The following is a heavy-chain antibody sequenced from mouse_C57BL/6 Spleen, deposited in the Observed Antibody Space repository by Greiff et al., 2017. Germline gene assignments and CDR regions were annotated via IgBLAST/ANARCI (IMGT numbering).Heavy chain of an antibody. CDR3: ARHEVGPSNYVGFDY. Sequence: QVHVKQSGAELVKPGASVKLSCKASGYTFTESTIHWVKQRSGQGLEWIGWFDPGSGSIKYNEKFKDQATLTADKSSGNVYMELSRLTSEDSAVYFCARHEVGPSNYVGFDYWGQGTTLTVSS. CDR2: FDPGSGSI. V-gene: IGHV1-62-2*01. D-gene: IGHD2-5*01. CDR1: GYTFTEST. J-gene: IGHJ2*01.